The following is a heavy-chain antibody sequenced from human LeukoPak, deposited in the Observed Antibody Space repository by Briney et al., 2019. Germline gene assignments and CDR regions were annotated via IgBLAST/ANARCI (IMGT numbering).Heavy chain of an antibody. Sequence: GGTLRLSCVASGFTFSSYSMNWVRQAPGKGLEWVSSISSSSSYIYYADSVKGRFTISRDNAKNSLYLQMNSLRAEDTAVYYCARSYDILTGTYYYYYGMDVWGQGTTVTVSS. D-gene: IGHD3-9*01. CDR1: GFTFSSYS. CDR3: ARSYDILTGTYYYYYGMDV. V-gene: IGHV3-21*01. J-gene: IGHJ6*02. CDR2: ISSSSSYI.